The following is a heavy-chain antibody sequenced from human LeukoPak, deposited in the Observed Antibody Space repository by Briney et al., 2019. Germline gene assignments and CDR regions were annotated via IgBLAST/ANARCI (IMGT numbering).Heavy chain of an antibody. CDR1: GFSFSSYY. CDR3: ARISYDSSGYYDY. V-gene: IGHV3-74*01. CDR2: IDRDGNIT. D-gene: IGHD3-22*01. Sequence: GGSLRLSCAASGFSFSSYYIHWVRQAPGKGRVWVSRIDRDGNITTYADSVKGRFTISRDNAKNTLYLQMNSLRAEDTAVYYCARISYDSSGYYDYWGQGTLVTVSS. J-gene: IGHJ4*02.